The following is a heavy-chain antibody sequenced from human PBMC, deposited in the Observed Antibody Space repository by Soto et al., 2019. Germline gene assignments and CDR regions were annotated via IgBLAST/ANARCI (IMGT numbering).Heavy chain of an antibody. CDR3: ARDLEYSNAFDAFDI. CDR1: GGTFSSYA. D-gene: IGHD4-4*01. J-gene: IGHJ3*02. Sequence: SVKVSCKASGGTFSSYAISWVRQAPGQGLEWMGGIIPIFGTANYAQKFQGRVTITADESTSTAYMELSSLRSEDTAVYYCARDLEYSNAFDAFDIWGQGTMVTVSS. CDR2: IIPIFGTA. V-gene: IGHV1-69*13.